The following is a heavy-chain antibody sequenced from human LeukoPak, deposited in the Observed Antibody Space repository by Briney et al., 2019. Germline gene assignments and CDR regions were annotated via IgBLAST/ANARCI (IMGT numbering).Heavy chain of an antibody. CDR3: AKRRLRYFDWFHDAFDI. CDR2: ICGSGGST. D-gene: IGHD3-9*01. CDR1: GFTFSSYA. V-gene: IGHV3-23*01. J-gene: IGHJ3*02. Sequence: GRSLRLSCAASGFTFSSYAMSWVRQAPGKGLEWVSAICGSGGSTYYADSVKGRFTISRDNSKNTLYLQMNSLRAEDTAVYYCAKRRLRYFDWFHDAFDIWGQGTMVTVSS.